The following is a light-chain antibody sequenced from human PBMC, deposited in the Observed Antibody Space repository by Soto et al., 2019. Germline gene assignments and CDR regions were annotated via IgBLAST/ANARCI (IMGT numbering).Light chain of an antibody. Sequence: EIVMTQSPATLSVSPGERATLSCRASQSAGSKLAWYQQKPGQALRLLIYGASTRATGIPARFSGSGSVTEFTLTISSLQSEDFAVYYCQQYNNWPLTFGGGTKVEIK. CDR1: QSAGSK. CDR2: GAS. CDR3: QQYNNWPLT. V-gene: IGKV3D-15*01. J-gene: IGKJ4*01.